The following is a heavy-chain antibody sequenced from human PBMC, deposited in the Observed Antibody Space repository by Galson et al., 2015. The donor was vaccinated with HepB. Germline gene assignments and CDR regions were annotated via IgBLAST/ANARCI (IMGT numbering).Heavy chain of an antibody. CDR1: GFTFKKYT. CDR3: ARVGHTTMAEHFDY. CDR2: ISFDGSNK. D-gene: IGHD5-18*01. J-gene: IGHJ4*02. V-gene: IGHV3-30*04. Sequence: SLRLSCAASGFTFKKYTIHWVRQAPGKGLEWVAVISFDGSNKDFADSVKGRSTMSRDNLKNTLSLEMNSLRAEDTAVYYCARVGHTTMAEHFDYWGQGTLVTVSS.